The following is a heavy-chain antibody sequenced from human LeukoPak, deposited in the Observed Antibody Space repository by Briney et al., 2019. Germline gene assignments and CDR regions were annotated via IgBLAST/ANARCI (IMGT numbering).Heavy chain of an antibody. J-gene: IGHJ4*02. Sequence: PGGSLRLSCAASGFTFSSYGMHWVRQAPGKGLEWVAVIWYDGSNKYYADSVKGRFTISRDNSKNTLYLQMNSLRAEDTAVYYCARDRGELPMYYFDYWGQGTLVTVCS. CDR2: IWYDGSNK. D-gene: IGHD3-16*01. CDR1: GFTFSSYG. V-gene: IGHV3-33*01. CDR3: ARDRGELPMYYFDY.